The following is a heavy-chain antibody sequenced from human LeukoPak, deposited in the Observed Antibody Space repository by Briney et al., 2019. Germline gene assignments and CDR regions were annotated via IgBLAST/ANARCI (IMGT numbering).Heavy chain of an antibody. CDR1: GFSFSTYS. D-gene: IGHD6-19*01. CDR2: ISDTGATK. Sequence: GGSLRLSCAASGFSFSTYSMSWVRQAPGKGLEWVSVISDTGATKFYADSVKGRFTISRDNSKNTLYLQMSSLRVEDTAVYYCAKDRYSSGYFDYWGQGTLVTVSS. J-gene: IGHJ4*02. CDR3: AKDRYSSGYFDY. V-gene: IGHV3-23*01.